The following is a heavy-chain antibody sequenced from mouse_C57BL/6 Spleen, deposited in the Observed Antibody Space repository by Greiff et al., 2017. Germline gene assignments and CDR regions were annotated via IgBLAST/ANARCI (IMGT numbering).Heavy chain of an antibody. J-gene: IGHJ4*01. CDR3: TSYLSSFYYAMDY. CDR2: IDPEDGDT. D-gene: IGHD6-1*01. Sequence: VQLQQSGAELVRPGASVKLSCTASGFNIKDYYMHWVKQRPEPGLEWIGRIDPEDGDTEYAPKFQGKATMTADTSSNTAYLQLISLTSEDTAVYYCTSYLSSFYYAMDYWGQGTSVTVSS. V-gene: IGHV14-1*01. CDR1: GFNIKDYY.